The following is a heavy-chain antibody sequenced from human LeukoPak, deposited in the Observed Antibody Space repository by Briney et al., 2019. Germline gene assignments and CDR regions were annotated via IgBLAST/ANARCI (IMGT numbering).Heavy chain of an antibody. D-gene: IGHD1-14*01. Sequence: PGGSLRLSCAASTFTFSSYGISWVRQAPGKGLEWVANIKQDGSEKYYVDSVKGRFAISRDNAKTSLYLQMNSLRAEDTAVYYCARDVLAAGATGTFDIWGQGTMVTVSS. J-gene: IGHJ3*02. CDR3: ARDVLAAGATGTFDI. CDR1: TFTFSSYG. CDR2: IKQDGSEK. V-gene: IGHV3-7*03.